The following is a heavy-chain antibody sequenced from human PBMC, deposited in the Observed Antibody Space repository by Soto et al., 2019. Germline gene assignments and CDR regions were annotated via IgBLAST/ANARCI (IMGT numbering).Heavy chain of an antibody. D-gene: IGHD2-2*01. Sequence: PGGSLRLSCAASGFTFSDYYMSWIRQAPGKGLEWVSYISSSGSTIYYADSVKGRFTISRDNAKNSLYLQMNSLRAEDTAVYYCARAVVGCSSTSCYDVAPYAFDTWGQGTMVTVSS. CDR1: GFTFSDYY. V-gene: IGHV3-11*01. J-gene: IGHJ3*02. CDR3: ARAVVGCSSTSCYDVAPYAFDT. CDR2: ISSSGSTI.